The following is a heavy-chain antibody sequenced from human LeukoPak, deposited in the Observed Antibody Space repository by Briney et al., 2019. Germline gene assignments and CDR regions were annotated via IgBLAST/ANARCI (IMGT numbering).Heavy chain of an antibody. CDR3: TRERDLSLYYFDY. CDR2: ISYDGNNK. Sequence: PGGSLGLSCAASGFTFDSYGIHWVRQAPGKGLEWVAVISYDGNNKYYANSVKGRFTISRDNSKNTLYLQMNSLRAEDTAVYYCTRERDLSLYYFDYWGQGTLVTVSS. J-gene: IGHJ4*02. CDR1: GFTFDSYG. V-gene: IGHV3-30*03.